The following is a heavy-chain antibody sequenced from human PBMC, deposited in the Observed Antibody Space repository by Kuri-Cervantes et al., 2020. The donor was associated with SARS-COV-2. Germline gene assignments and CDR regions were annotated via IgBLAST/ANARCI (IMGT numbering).Heavy chain of an antibody. CDR1: GGSFSGYY. Sequence: SETLSLTCAVYGGSFSGYYLSWIRQPPGKGLEWIGEINHSGSTNYNPSLKSRVIVSMDKSKNQFSLKLGSVTAADTAIYYCARGVPCYWGQGSLVTVSS. J-gene: IGHJ4*02. CDR2: INHSGST. D-gene: IGHD6-6*01. V-gene: IGHV4-34*01. CDR3: ARGVPCY.